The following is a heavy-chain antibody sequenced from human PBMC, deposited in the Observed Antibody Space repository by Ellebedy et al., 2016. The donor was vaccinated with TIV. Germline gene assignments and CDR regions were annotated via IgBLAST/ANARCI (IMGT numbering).Heavy chain of an antibody. CDR1: GGSISSSSYY. CDR2: IYYSGST. Sequence: MPSETLSLTCTLSGGSISSSSYYWGWLCQPPGKGLEWFGSIYYSGSTYYSPSLKSRVTISVDTSKNQFSLKLSSVTAADTAVYYCARGAFGPNYWGQGTLVTVSS. CDR3: ARGAFGPNY. V-gene: IGHV4-39*01. D-gene: IGHD3-10*01. J-gene: IGHJ4*02.